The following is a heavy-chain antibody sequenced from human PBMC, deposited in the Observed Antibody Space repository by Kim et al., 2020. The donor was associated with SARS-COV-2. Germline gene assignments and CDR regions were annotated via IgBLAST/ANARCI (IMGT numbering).Heavy chain of an antibody. D-gene: IGHD6-13*01. V-gene: IGHV4-59*08. J-gene: IGHJ3*01. Sequence: SETLSLTCTVSGGSIRSYYWSWIRQPPGKGLEWIGYTYYSGSSNYNPSLKSRVTISIDTSKNQFSLKLSSVTAADTAVYNCARHRSSSRDLDAFDPWGQG. CDR2: TYYSGSS. CDR3: ARHRSSSRDLDAFDP. CDR1: GGSIRSYY.